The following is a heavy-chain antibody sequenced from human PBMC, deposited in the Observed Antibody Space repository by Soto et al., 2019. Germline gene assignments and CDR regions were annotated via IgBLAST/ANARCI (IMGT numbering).Heavy chain of an antibody. J-gene: IGHJ4*02. CDR2: ITPTSTFI. D-gene: IGHD1-1*01. Sequence: EVQLVESGGGLVKPGGSLRLSCAASGFTFSSYSFNWVRQAPGKGLEWVSIITPTSTFISYADSVRGRSTISRDNAKNSLYLQRDSLGAGDTAVYYCARARGNDWYEDYWGQGTLVTVSS. V-gene: IGHV3-21*06. CDR3: ARARGNDWYEDY. CDR1: GFTFSSYS.